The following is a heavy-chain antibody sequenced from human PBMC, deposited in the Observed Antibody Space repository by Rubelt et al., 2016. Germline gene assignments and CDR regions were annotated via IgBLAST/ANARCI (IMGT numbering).Heavy chain of an antibody. D-gene: IGHD3-22*01. CDR2: MYYSGNT. CDR3: RAYDSSRVDF. V-gene: IGHV4-59*12. J-gene: IGHJ4*02. Sequence: QVQLQESGPGLVKPSETLSLTCTVSGASISSGYWSWIRQPPGKGLEWIGYMYYSGNTNYNPSLKSRVTISVDTSKNQFSLRLNSVTAADTAVYVCRAYDSSRVDFWGQGTLVTVSS. CDR1: GASISSGY.